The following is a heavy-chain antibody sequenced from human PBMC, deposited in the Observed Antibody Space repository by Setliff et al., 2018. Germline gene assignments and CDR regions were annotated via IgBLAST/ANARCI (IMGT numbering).Heavy chain of an antibody. D-gene: IGHD3-22*01. CDR3: AIPSDPDSSGPFDS. V-gene: IGHV5-51*01. CDR1: GFTFTRYW. J-gene: IGHJ4*02. Sequence: PGESLKISCQTSGFTFTRYWIGWVRQMPGKGLEWMGVIYPGDSDTTYSPSFQGQVTLSAEKSLSTAYLQWSSLKASDTAMYYCAIPSDPDSSGPFDSWGQGTLVTVSS. CDR2: IYPGDSDT.